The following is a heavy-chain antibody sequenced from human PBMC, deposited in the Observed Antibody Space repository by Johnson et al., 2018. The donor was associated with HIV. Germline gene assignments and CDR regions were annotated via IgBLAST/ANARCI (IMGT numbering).Heavy chain of an antibody. V-gene: IGHV3-7*05. J-gene: IGHJ3*02. CDR1: GFTFSSYW. CDR3: ARDRDSIAGAPYAFDI. D-gene: IGHD1-26*01. Sequence: VLLVESGGGLVQPGGSLRLSCVASGFTFSSYWMTWVRQAPGKGLECVANIKQDGGERYYVDSVKGRFTISRDNSKKSLYLQMNSLRAEDTAVYYCARDRDSIAGAPYAFDIWGQGTMFTVSS. CDR2: IKQDGGER.